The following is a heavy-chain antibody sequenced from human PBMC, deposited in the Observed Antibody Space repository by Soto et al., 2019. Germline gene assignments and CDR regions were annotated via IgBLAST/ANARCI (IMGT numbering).Heavy chain of an antibody. Sequence: QLQLQESGPGLVKPSETLSLTCTVSGGSISSSSYYWGWIRQPPGKGLEWIGSIYYSGSTYYNPSLEMRATISVDTSKNQFSLKLSSVTAADTAVYYCARSSSSWYSYYYYGMDVWGQGTTVTVSS. J-gene: IGHJ6*02. V-gene: IGHV4-39*01. D-gene: IGHD6-13*01. CDR1: GGSISSSSYY. CDR3: ARSSSSWYSYYYYGMDV. CDR2: IYYSGST.